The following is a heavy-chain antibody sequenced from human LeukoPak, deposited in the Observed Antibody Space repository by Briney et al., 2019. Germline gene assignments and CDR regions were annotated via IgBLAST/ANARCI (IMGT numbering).Heavy chain of an antibody. CDR3: AKDGRGYENFLWPDY. CDR1: GFTFSSYA. J-gene: IGHJ4*02. CDR2: ISGSGGST. V-gene: IGHV3-23*01. Sequence: PGGSLRLSCAVSGFTFSSYAMRWVRQAPGKGLEWVSAISGSGGSTYYADSVKGRFTISRDNCKNTLYLQMNSLRAEDTAVYYCAKDGRGYENFLWPDYWGQGTLVTVSS. D-gene: IGHD5-12*01.